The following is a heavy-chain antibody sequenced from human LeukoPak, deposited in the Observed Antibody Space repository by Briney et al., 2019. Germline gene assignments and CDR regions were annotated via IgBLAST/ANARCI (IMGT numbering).Heavy chain of an antibody. CDR1: GGTFSSYA. CDR3: ASSIAAGETYYYYYMDV. CDR2: IIPIFGTA. Sequence: SVKVSCKASGGTFSSYAISWVRQAPGQGLEWMGGIIPIFGTANYAQKFQGRVTTTTDESTSTAYMELSSLRSEDTAVYYCASSIAAGETYYYYYMDVWGKGTTVTVSS. D-gene: IGHD6-13*01. V-gene: IGHV1-69*05. J-gene: IGHJ6*03.